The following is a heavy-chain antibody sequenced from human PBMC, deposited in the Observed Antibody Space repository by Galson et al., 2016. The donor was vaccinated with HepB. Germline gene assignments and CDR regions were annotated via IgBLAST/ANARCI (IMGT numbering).Heavy chain of an antibody. CDR1: TFTFSDYS. CDR3: ERVSPVDYYYYMDV. J-gene: IGHJ6*03. Sequence: SLRLSCAASTFTFSDYSMNWVRQAPGKGLEWVSFISGRSSYIYYADSVEGRFTVSRDNAKNSLYLQMNSLRAEDTAGYYCERVSPVDYYYYMDVWGRGTTGTVS. CDR2: ISGRSSYI. V-gene: IGHV3-21*01.